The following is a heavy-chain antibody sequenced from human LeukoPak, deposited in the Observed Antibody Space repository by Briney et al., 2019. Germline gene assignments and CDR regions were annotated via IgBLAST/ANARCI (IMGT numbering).Heavy chain of an antibody. CDR1: GGSFSGYY. Sequence: PSETLSLTCAVYGGSFSGYYWSWIRQPPGKGLEWIAEIHDGGTPNYNPSLKSRVTISVDKFKTQFSLNLNSVTAADTAVYYCVANGYYCLDQWGHGTLVTVSP. D-gene: IGHD5-24*01. CDR2: IHDGGTP. CDR3: VANGYYCLDQ. V-gene: IGHV4-34*01. J-gene: IGHJ4*01.